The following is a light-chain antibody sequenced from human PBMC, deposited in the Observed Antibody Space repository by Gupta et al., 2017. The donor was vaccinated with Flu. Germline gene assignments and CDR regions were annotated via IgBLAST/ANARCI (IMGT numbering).Light chain of an antibody. CDR1: QSLSNHY. CDR3: QQYDTSPLT. V-gene: IGKV3-20*01. CDR2: GAS. Sequence: ERATLCCRASQSLSNHYVAWYQQKPGQSPRLLIYGASSRATGIADRFGGSGSGTDFTLTISGLEAEDFAVYYCQQYDTSPLTFGGGTKVEIK. J-gene: IGKJ4*01.